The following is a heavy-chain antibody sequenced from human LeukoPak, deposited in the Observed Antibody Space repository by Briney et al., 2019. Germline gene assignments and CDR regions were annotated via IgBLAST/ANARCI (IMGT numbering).Heavy chain of an antibody. CDR3: ASITPESDAFDI. Sequence: SETLSLTCTVSGGSISSSSYYWGWIRQPPGTGLEWIGSIYYSGSTYYNPSLKSRVTISVDTSKNQFSLKLSSVTAADTAVYYCASITPESDAFDIWGQGTMVTVSS. V-gene: IGHV4-39*01. D-gene: IGHD5-24*01. CDR2: IYYSGST. CDR1: GGSISSSSYY. J-gene: IGHJ3*02.